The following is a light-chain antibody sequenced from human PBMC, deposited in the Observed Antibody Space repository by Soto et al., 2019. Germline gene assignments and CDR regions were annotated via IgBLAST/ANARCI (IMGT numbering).Light chain of an antibody. CDR3: NSYTTNSNSV. CDR1: SSDVGAYNY. V-gene: IGLV2-14*01. CDR2: EVT. Sequence: QSALTQPASVSGSPGQSITISCTGTSSDVGAYNYVSWYQHHPGKAPKLMIYEVTNRPSGVSNRFSGYKSGNTASLTISGLQAEDEADYYCNSYTTNSNSVFGTGTKVTVX. J-gene: IGLJ1*01.